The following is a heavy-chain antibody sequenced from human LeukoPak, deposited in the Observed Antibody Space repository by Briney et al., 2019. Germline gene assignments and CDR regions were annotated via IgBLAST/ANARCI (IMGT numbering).Heavy chain of an antibody. CDR1: GRSISTYY. V-gene: IGHV4-59*01. CDR2: IYYSGST. J-gene: IGHJ5*02. Sequence: SETLSLTCTVSGRSISTYYWSWIRQPPGKGLEWIGYIYYSGSTNYKPSLKSRVTMSVDTSKNQFSLKLSSVTAADTAVYYCAREGVTHNWFDPWGQGTLVTVSS. D-gene: IGHD4-11*01. CDR3: AREGVTHNWFDP.